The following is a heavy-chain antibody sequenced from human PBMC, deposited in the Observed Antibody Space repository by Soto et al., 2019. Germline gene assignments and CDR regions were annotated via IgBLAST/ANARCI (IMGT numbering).Heavy chain of an antibody. D-gene: IGHD2-2*01. V-gene: IGHV1-8*02. Sequence: ASVKVSGKASGYTVTSYDINWVRQATGQGLEWMGWMNPNSGNTGYAQKFQGRVTMTRNTSISTAYMEMSSLRSEDTAVYYCARAVVKDAFDIWGQGTMVTVSS. CDR2: MNPNSGNT. J-gene: IGHJ3*02. CDR3: ARAVVKDAFDI. CDR1: GYTVTSYD.